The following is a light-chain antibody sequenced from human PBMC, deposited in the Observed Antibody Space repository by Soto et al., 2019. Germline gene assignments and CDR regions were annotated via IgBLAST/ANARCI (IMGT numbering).Light chain of an antibody. Sequence: DIQMTQSPSSLSASVGDRVTITCRASQSISSYLNWYQQKPGKAPKLLIYAASSLQSGVPSRFSGSGSGTDFTLTISSLQPEDFAIYYCKQSYSTQWTFGQGTKVDI. CDR2: AAS. J-gene: IGKJ1*01. CDR3: KQSYSTQWT. CDR1: QSISSY. V-gene: IGKV1-39*01.